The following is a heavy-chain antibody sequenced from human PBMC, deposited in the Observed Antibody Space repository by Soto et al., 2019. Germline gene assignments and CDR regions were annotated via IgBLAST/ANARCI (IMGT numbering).Heavy chain of an antibody. CDR3: VRTSLVVAAATREDY. CDR2: INSDGSST. Sequence: EVQLVESGGGLVQPGESLRLSCAASGFTFSSYWMHWVRQAPGKGLVWVSRINSDGSSTSYAGSGKGRFTISRDNSKNTLYLQMNSLRAEYTAVYYCVRTSLVVAAATREDYWGQGTLVTVSS. J-gene: IGHJ4*02. CDR1: GFTFSSYW. D-gene: IGHD2-15*01. V-gene: IGHV3-74*01.